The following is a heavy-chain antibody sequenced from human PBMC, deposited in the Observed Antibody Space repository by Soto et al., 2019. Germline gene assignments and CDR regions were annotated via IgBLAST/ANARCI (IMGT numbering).Heavy chain of an antibody. D-gene: IGHD4-17*01. CDR2: VHYDRST. CDR3: ARRIRHYGCLDS. CDR1: GGSIVSSDYY. V-gene: IGHV4-39*01. Sequence: QLQLLESGPVLVKPSEALSLTCAVSGGSIVSSDYYWDWIRRPPGEGLEWIATVHYDRSTYYNTSLKSRVTMFVDTSKNQFALRLSSVTAADAAVYYCARRIRHYGCLDSWGRGILVTVSS. J-gene: IGHJ5*01.